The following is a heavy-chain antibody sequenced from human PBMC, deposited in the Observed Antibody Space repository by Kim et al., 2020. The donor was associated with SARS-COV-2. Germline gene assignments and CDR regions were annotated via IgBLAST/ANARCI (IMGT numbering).Heavy chain of an antibody. CDR1: GFTSSDYY. J-gene: IGHJ6*02. CDR3: ARWPHLPLLNYYYYGMDV. Sequence: GGSLRLSCAASGFTSSDYYMSWIRQAPGKGLEWVSYISSSSSYTNYADSVKGRFTISRDNAKNSLYLQMNSLRAEDTAVYYCARWPHLPLLNYYYYGMDVWGQGTTVTVSS. V-gene: IGHV3-11*06. CDR2: ISSSSSYT.